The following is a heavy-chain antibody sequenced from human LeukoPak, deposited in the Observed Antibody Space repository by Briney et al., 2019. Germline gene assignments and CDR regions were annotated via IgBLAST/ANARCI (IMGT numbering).Heavy chain of an antibody. CDR3: ARGTVTAPDY. CDR2: IYSGGNT. CDR1: GFSVSNTY. Sequence: GGPLRLFCAASGFSVSNTYMFWVRQAPGKGLEWVSIIYSGGNTYYADSVKGRFTISRDNSKHTLYLQMNRLRPEDTAVYYCARGTVTAPDYWGQGTLVTVSS. V-gene: IGHV3-53*01. D-gene: IGHD2-21*02. J-gene: IGHJ4*02.